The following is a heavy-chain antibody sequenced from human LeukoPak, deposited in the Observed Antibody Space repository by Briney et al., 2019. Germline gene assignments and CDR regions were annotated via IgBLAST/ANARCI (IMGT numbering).Heavy chain of an antibody. CDR1: GGTFSSYA. D-gene: IGHD6-19*01. Sequence: SVKVSCKASGGTFSSYAISWVRQAPGQGLEWMGGIIPISGTANYAQKFQGRVTITADKSTSTAYMELSSLRSEDTAVYYCARGAIAVAGTLFDYWGQGTLVTVSS. J-gene: IGHJ4*02. CDR3: ARGAIAVAGTLFDY. CDR2: IIPISGTA. V-gene: IGHV1-69*06.